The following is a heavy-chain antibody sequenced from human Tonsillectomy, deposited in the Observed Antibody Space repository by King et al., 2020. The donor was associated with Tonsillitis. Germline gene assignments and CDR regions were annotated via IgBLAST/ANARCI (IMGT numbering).Heavy chain of an antibody. J-gene: IGHJ4*02. Sequence: QLVQSGAEVKKPGSSVKVSCKASGGTFSSYAISWVRQAPGQGLEWMGGIIPIFGTANSAQKFQGRVTITADESTSTAYMELSSLISEDTAAYYCARTPQLPSDTVSLFDSWGQGTLVTVSS. D-gene: IGHD4-17*01. CDR2: IIPIFGTA. V-gene: IGHV1-69*01. CDR1: GGTFSSYA. CDR3: ARTPQLPSDTVSLFDS.